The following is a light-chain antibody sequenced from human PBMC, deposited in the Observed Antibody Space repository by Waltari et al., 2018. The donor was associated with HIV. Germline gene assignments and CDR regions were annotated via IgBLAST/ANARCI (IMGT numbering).Light chain of an antibody. CDR2: KAS. V-gene: IGKV1-5*03. J-gene: IGKJ4*01. CDR3: QQYNSYPLT. CDR1: QSISSW. Sequence: DIQMTQSPSTLSASVGDRVTITCRASQSISSWLAWYQQKPWKAPKLLIYKASSLESGVPSRFSGSGSGTEFTLNISSLQPDDFATYYCQQYNSYPLTFGGGTKVEIK.